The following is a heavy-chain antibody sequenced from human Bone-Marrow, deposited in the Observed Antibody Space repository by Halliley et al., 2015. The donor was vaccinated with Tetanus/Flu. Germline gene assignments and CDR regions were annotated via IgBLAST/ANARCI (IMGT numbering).Heavy chain of an antibody. D-gene: IGHD2-2*01. V-gene: IGHV3-64D*09. CDR1: GFTFSDFT. Sequence: SLRLSCSASGFTFSDFTMHWVRQVPGKGLEFVSAISSDGGATTYGDSVKGRFTISRDNSKNTLFLHLSSLRPEDTSIYFCVRTRGHCGSVTCFNGKYDIDYWGQGTLVTVSS. CDR2: ISSDGGAT. J-gene: IGHJ4*02. CDR3: VRTRGHCGSVTCFNGKYDIDY.